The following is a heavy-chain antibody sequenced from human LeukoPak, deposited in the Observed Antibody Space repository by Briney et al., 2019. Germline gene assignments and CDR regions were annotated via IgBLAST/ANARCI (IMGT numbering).Heavy chain of an antibody. V-gene: IGHV4-38-2*02. Sequence: SETLSLTCTVSGYSIRSDYSWGWIRQPPGKGLEWIGALFHSGTTYYNPSLKSRVSILVDASKNQFSLRLSSVTAADTAVYYCARDRGSSWLRNWGQGTLVAVSS. CDR3: ARDRGSSWLRN. D-gene: IGHD6-13*01. J-gene: IGHJ4*02. CDR2: LFHSGTT. CDR1: GYSIRSDYS.